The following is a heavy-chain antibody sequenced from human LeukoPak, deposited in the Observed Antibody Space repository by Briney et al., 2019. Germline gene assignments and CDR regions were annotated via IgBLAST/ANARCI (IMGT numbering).Heavy chain of an antibody. V-gene: IGHV1-18*01. CDR3: ARDLSSSPHYFDY. D-gene: IGHD2-2*01. Sequence: ASVKVSCKASGYTFTTHGIIWVRQAPGQGLEWMGWISAYNGNTNYAQKFQGRVSMTTDTSTSTAYMELRSLRSDDTAVYYCARDLSSSPHYFDYWGQGTLVTVSS. J-gene: IGHJ4*02. CDR2: ISAYNGNT. CDR1: GYTFTTHG.